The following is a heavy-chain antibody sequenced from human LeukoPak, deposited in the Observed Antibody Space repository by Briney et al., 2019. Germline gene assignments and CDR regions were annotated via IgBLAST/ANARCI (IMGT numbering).Heavy chain of an antibody. Sequence: GGSLRLSCAASGFTFSSYAMMWVRQAPGKRLEWISSITGSGDGTYYADSVRGRFTISRDNSDNTLYLQVNSLRAKDTAVYFCVKGFVHPTYYFDYWGQGTLVTVSS. CDR1: GFTFSSYA. V-gene: IGHV3-23*01. CDR3: VKGFVHPTYYFDY. D-gene: IGHD3-10*01. J-gene: IGHJ4*02. CDR2: ITGSGDGT.